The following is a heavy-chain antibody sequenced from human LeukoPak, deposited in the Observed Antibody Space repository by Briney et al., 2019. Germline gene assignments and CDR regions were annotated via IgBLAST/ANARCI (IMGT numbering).Heavy chain of an antibody. J-gene: IGHJ3*02. CDR3: AGRYDFWSGYHPLDAFDI. D-gene: IGHD3-3*01. Sequence: PGGSLRLSCAASGFTFSSYSMNWVRQAPGKGLEWVSYISSSSSTIYYADSVKGRFTISRDNAKNSLYLQMNSLRAEDTAVYYCAGRYDFWSGYHPLDAFDIWGQGTMVTVSS. CDR1: GFTFSSYS. CDR2: ISSSSSTI. V-gene: IGHV3-48*01.